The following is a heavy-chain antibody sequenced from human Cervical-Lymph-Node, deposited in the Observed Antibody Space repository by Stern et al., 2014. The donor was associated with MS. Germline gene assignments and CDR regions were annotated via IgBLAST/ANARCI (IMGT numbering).Heavy chain of an antibody. CDR3: ARVNGGNSDWFDP. CDR1: GYMFASHW. J-gene: IGHJ5*02. CDR2: IDPGDSNT. Sequence: EVQLVESGAEVKKPGESLKISCKASGYMFASHWIGWVRQMPGKVLEWMGIIDPGDSNTIYSPSSQGQVTISVDKSTSTAYLQWSSLKASDTAMYYCARVNGGNSDWFDPWGQGTLVTVSS. V-gene: IGHV5-51*01. D-gene: IGHD4-23*01.